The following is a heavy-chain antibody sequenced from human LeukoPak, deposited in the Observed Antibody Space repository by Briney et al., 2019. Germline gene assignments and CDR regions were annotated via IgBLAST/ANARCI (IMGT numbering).Heavy chain of an antibody. CDR3: AKDRDASAFDY. V-gene: IGHV3-30*18. CDR2: ISYDGSNK. D-gene: IGHD1-26*01. Sequence: PGRSLRFSCAASGFTFSSYGMHWVRQAPGKGLEWVAVISYDGSNKYYADSVKGRFTISRDNSKNTLYLQMNSLRAEDTAVYYCAKDRDASAFDYWGQGTLVTVSS. CDR1: GFTFSSYG. J-gene: IGHJ4*02.